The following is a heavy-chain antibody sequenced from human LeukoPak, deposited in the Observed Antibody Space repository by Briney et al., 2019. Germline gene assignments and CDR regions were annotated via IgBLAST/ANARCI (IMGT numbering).Heavy chain of an antibody. CDR1: GGTLSSYA. CDR3: ARDSGGATEN. CDR2: IIPIFGIA. D-gene: IGHD1-26*01. V-gene: IGHV1-69*04. Sequence: EASVKVSCKASGGTLSSYAISWVRQAPGQGLEWMGRIIPIFGIANYAQKFQGRVTITADKSTSTAYMELSSLRSEDTAVYYCARDSGGATENWGQGTLVTVSS. J-gene: IGHJ4*02.